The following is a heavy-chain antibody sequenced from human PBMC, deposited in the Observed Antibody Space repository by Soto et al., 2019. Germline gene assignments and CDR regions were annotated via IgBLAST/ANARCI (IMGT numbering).Heavy chain of an antibody. CDR1: GYTFTSYA. V-gene: IGHV1-3*01. CDR3: ARDRVAAPGWFDP. Sequence: ASVKVSCKASGYTFTSYAMHWVRQAPGQRLEWMGWTNAGNGNTKYSQKFQGRVTITRDTSASTAYMELSSLRSEDTAVYYCARDRVAAPGWFDPWGQGTLVTVSS. D-gene: IGHD2-15*01. J-gene: IGHJ5*02. CDR2: TNAGNGNT.